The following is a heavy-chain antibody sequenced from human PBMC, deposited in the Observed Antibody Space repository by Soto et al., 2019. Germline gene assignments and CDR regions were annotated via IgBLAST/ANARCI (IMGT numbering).Heavy chain of an antibody. D-gene: IGHD4-17*01. V-gene: IGHV1-69*01. CDR1: GGTFCSYA. J-gene: IGHJ6*02. Sequence: QVQLVQSGAEVKKPGSSVKVSCKASGGTFCSYAISWVRQAPGQGLEWMGGIIPIFGTANYAQKFQGRVTITADESTSTAYMELSSLRSEDTAVYYCARHMTTVTSYYYYGMDVWGQGTTVTVSS. CDR3: ARHMTTVTSYYYYGMDV. CDR2: IIPIFGTA.